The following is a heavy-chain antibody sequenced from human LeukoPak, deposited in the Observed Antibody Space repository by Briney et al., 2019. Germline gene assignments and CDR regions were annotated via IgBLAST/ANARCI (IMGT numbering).Heavy chain of an antibody. CDR2: MHQSGTT. Sequence: SETLSLTCAVSGGSISSSDWWSWVRQPPGKGLEWIGEMHQSGTTNYNPSLKSRVTMSLDKSKNQFSLKLSSVTAADTSVYFCASADYYRIDFWGQGTLVTVSS. V-gene: IGHV4-4*02. CDR1: GGSISSSDW. J-gene: IGHJ4*02. CDR3: ASADYYRIDF. D-gene: IGHD3-10*01.